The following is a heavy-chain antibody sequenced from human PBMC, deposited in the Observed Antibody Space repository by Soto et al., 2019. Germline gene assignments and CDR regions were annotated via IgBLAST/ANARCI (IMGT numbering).Heavy chain of an antibody. CDR3: ARDRVVVHYYHYYGMDL. CDR2: TYYRSKWYD. Sequence: SQTLSLTCAISGDSVSSNSAACNWIRQSPSRGLEWLGRTYYRSKWYDDYAVSVKSRITINPDTSKNQFSLQLNSVTPEDTAVYYCARDRVVVHYYHYYGMDLWGQGTKVTVSS. D-gene: IGHD2-15*01. V-gene: IGHV6-1*01. CDR1: GDSVSSNSAA. J-gene: IGHJ6*02.